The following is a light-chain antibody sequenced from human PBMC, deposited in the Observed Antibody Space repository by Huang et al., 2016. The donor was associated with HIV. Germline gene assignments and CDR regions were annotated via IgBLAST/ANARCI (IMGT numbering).Light chain of an antibody. V-gene: IGKV1-39*01. CDR1: QSVTTY. CDR3: QQSSSPPPT. CDR2: GAS. Sequence: DIQMTQSPSSLSASVGDRVTITCRATQSVTTYLNWYQQKPGKAPKLLIYGASSLQTGVPSRFSGSGSGTEFTLTISSLQPEDFATYYCQQSSSPPPTFGPGTKVDIK. J-gene: IGKJ3*01.